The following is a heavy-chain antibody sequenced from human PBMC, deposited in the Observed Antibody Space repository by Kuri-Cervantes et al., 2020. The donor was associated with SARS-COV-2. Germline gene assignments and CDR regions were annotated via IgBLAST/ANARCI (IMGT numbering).Heavy chain of an antibody. Sequence: SHGSITSNFWTWIRQPPGRGLEWIGDVHSSGSTNYNPSLESRVTISTDTSKNQFSLRLNSVTAADTAVYYCARGPAHDFWSGYRFDYWGQGTLVTVSS. J-gene: IGHJ4*02. D-gene: IGHD3-3*01. CDR2: VHSSGST. CDR1: HGSITSNF. V-gene: IGHV4-59*13. CDR3: ARGPAHDFWSGYRFDY.